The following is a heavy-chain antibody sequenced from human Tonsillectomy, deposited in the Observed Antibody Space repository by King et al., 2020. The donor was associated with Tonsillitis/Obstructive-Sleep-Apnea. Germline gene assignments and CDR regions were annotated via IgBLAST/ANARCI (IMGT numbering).Heavy chain of an antibody. Sequence: ITLKESGHTLVKPTQTLTLTCTFSGFSLSTSGVAVGWIRQPPGKALEWLAVIHWDDDKRYSPSLKSRLTITKDTSKNQVVLTMTNMDPVDTATYYCAHRQARVAAPGWVYFDYWGQGTLVTVSS. CDR1: GFSLSTSGVA. J-gene: IGHJ4*02. V-gene: IGHV2-5*02. CDR3: AHRQARVAAPGWVYFDY. D-gene: IGHD6-13*01. CDR2: IHWDDDK.